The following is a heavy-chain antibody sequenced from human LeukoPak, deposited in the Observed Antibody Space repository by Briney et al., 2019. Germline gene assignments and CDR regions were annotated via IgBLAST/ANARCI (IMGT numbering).Heavy chain of an antibody. V-gene: IGHV4-59*01. CDR2: IYYSGST. CDR3: ARDDTGTTSAFDI. Sequence: SETLSLTCTVSGGSISTYYWSWIRQPPGKGLEWIGYIYYSGSTSYNPSLKSRVTISVDTSKNQFSLKLSSVTAADTAVYYCARDDTGTTSAFDIWGQGTMVTVSS. CDR1: GGSISTYY. D-gene: IGHD1-1*01. J-gene: IGHJ3*02.